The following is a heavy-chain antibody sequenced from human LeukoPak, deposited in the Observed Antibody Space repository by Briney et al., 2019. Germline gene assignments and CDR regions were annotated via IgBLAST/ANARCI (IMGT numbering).Heavy chain of an antibody. V-gene: IGHV4-59*01. CDR1: GGSISSYY. CDR2: IYYSGST. CDR3: ARSSSFRGVPFDY. Sequence: SETLSLTCTASGGSISSYYWSWIRQPPGKGLEWIGYIYYSGSTNYNPSLKSRVTISVDTSKNQFSLKLSSVTAADTAVYYCARSSSFRGVPFDYWGQGTLVTVSS. J-gene: IGHJ4*02. D-gene: IGHD3-10*01.